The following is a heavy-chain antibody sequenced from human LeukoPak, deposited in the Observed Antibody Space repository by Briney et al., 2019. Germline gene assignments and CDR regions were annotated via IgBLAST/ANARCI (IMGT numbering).Heavy chain of an antibody. D-gene: IGHD3-22*01. Sequence: ASVKVSCKASGYTFTGYYMHWVRRAPGQGPEWMGRINPNSGGTNYAQKFQGRVDMTRDTSIRTAYMELSRLRSDDTAVYYCARDRDLKRYYDSSGCTFDYWGQGTLVTVSS. CDR3: ARDRDLKRYYDSSGCTFDY. CDR1: GYTFTGYY. V-gene: IGHV1-2*06. CDR2: INPNSGGT. J-gene: IGHJ4*02.